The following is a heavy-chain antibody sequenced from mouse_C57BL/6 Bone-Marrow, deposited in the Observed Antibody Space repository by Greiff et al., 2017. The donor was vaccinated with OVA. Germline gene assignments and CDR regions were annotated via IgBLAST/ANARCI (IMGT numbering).Heavy chain of an antibody. CDR2: ISGGGGNT. Sequence: EVKLMESGGGLVKPGGSLKLSCAASGFTFSSYTMSWVRQTPEKRLEWVATISGGGGNTYYPDSVKGRFTISRDNAKNTLYLQMSSLRSEDTALYYCARGRATVVATPFAYWGQGTLVTVSA. CDR3: ARGRATVVATPFAY. D-gene: IGHD1-1*01. CDR1: GFTFSSYT. V-gene: IGHV5-9*01. J-gene: IGHJ3*01.